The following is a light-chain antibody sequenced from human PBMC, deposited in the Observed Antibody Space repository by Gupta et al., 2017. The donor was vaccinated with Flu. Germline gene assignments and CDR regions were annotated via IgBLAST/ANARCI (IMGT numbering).Light chain of an antibody. V-gene: IGKV1-17*01. CDR1: QDFRND. Sequence: DIEMTQSPSSLSASVGDRVTITCRASQDFRNDLDWYQQKPGEAPKRLIYLASNLQSGVPSRFSGSGSGTEFTLTIISLQPEDFATYYCLQHGLYPWTCGQGTKVEIK. CDR3: LQHGLYPWT. CDR2: LAS. J-gene: IGKJ1*01.